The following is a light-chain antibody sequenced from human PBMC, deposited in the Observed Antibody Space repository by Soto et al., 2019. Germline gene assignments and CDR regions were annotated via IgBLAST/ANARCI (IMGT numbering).Light chain of an antibody. J-gene: IGKJ1*01. V-gene: IGKV3-20*01. Sequence: EILLTQSPDSLSLSPGDRATLSCRASQSFSSTFFAWYQQTPGQAPRLLIYGASSRATGISDGFSGSGSGTDSPITISRLEPEYFALYYCQQYASSVTFGQGTKVEIK. CDR1: QSFSSTF. CDR3: QQYASSVT. CDR2: GAS.